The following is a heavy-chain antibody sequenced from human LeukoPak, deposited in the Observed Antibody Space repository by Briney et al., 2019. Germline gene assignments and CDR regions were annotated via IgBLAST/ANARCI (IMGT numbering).Heavy chain of an antibody. V-gene: IGHV4-38-2*02. CDR1: GYSISSGYY. D-gene: IGHD2-15*01. CDR3: PRSIGYCSGGSCYRNWFEP. J-gene: IGHJ5*02. CDR2: IYHSGST. Sequence: PSETLSLTCTVSGYSISSGYYWGWMRQPPGKGLEWIGSIYHSGSTYYNPSLKSRVTISVDTSKNQFSLKLSSVTAADTAVYYCPRSIGYCSGGSCYRNWFEPWGQGTLVTVSS.